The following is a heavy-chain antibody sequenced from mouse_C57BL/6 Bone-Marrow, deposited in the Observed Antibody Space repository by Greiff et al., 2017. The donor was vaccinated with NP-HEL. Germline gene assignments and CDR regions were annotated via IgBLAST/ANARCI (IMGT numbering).Heavy chain of an antibody. J-gene: IGHJ4*01. CDR2: ISDGGSYT. CDR3: ARAIYYYGSSYAMDY. D-gene: IGHD1-1*01. CDR1: GFTFSSYA. V-gene: IGHV5-4*01. Sequence: EVQGVESGGGLVKPGGSLKLSCAASGFTFSSYAMSWVRQTPEKRLEWVATISDGGSYTYYPDNVKGRFTISRDNAKNNLYLQRSHLKSEDTAMYYCARAIYYYGSSYAMDYWGQGTSVTVSS.